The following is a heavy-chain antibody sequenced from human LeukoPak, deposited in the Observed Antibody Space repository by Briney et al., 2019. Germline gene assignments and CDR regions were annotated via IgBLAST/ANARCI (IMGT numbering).Heavy chain of an antibody. V-gene: IGHV4-30-4*07. J-gene: IGHJ4*02. CDR3: ARIIQPMIVGD. Sequence: SQTLSLTCAVSGGSISSGGYSWSWIRQPPGKGLEWIGYIYYSGSAYYNPSLESRVTISVDRSKNQFSLKLSSVTAAGTAVYFCARIIQPMIVGDWGQGTLVTVSS. CDR2: IYYSGSA. CDR1: GGSISSGGYS. D-gene: IGHD3-22*01.